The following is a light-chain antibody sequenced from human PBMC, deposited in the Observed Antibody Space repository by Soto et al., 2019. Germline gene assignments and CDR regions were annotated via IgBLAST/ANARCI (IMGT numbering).Light chain of an antibody. CDR2: AAS. V-gene: IGKV1-27*01. Sequence: DIQMTQSPSSLSASVGDRVTITCRTGQGISNYLAWYQQKPGKGPRLLIYAASTLQSGVPSRFSGSGSGTDFTLTISSLQPEDVATYYCQKYTSAPLFTFGPGTKVDIK. CDR3: QKYTSAPLFT. J-gene: IGKJ3*01. CDR1: QGISNY.